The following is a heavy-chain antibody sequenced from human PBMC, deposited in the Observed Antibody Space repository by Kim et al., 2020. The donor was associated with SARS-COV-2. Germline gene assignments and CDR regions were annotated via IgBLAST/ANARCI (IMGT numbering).Heavy chain of an antibody. D-gene: IGHD6-13*01. Sequence: SLKGRVTISVDTSKNQFSLKLSSVTAADTAVYYCARDSSSSWYRAYGMDVWGQGTTVTVSS. CDR3: ARDSSSSWYRAYGMDV. J-gene: IGHJ6*02. V-gene: IGHV4-59*01.